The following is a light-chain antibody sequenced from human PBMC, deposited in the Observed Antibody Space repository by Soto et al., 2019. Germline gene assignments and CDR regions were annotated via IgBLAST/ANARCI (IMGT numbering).Light chain of an antibody. J-gene: IGKJ1*01. V-gene: IGKV3-20*01. CDR2: GAS. CDR3: QKYGTSWT. CDR1: QSVSSTY. Sequence: EIVLTQSPGTLSLSPGERATLSCRASQSVSSTYLAWYQQKPGQAPRLLIYGASSRATGIPDRFSGSGSGTDFTLTISRLEPEVLAVYYCQKYGTSWTFGQGTKVEIK.